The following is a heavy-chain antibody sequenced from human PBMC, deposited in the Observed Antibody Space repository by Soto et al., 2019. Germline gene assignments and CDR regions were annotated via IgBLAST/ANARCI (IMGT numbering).Heavy chain of an antibody. CDR3: ARSGIAAALACMDV. Sequence: QVQLVESGGGVVQPGRSLRLSCAASGFTFSSYAMHWVRQAPGKGLEWVAVISYDGSNKYYADSVKGRFTISRDNSKNKLYLQMNSLRAEDTAVYYCARSGIAAALACMDVWGQGTTVTVSS. V-gene: IGHV3-30-3*01. CDR1: GFTFSSYA. D-gene: IGHD6-13*01. CDR2: ISYDGSNK. J-gene: IGHJ6*02.